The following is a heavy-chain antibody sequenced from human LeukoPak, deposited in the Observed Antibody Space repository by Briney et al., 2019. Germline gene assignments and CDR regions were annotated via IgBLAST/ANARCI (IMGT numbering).Heavy chain of an antibody. CDR2: ISGSGGST. Sequence: PGGSLRLSCAASGFTFSSYAMSWVRQAPGKGLEWVSAISGSGGSTYYADSVKGRFTISRDNPKNTLYLQMNSLRAEDTAVYYCAKTRVGATYYFDYWGQGTLVTVSS. J-gene: IGHJ4*02. CDR1: GFTFSSYA. V-gene: IGHV3-23*01. D-gene: IGHD1-26*01. CDR3: AKTRVGATYYFDY.